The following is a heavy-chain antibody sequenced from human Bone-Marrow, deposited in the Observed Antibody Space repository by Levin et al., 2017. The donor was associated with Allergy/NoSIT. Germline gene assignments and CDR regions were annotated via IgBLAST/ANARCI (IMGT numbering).Heavy chain of an antibody. CDR1: GYTFTDYI. V-gene: IGHV1-2*02. CDR2: VNPNSGTT. J-gene: IGHJ3*01. Sequence: PGESLKISCKASGYTFTDYIIHWVRQAPAQGLEWVGWVNPNSGTTNYAQKFQGKVTMTSDTSRTTTHLELRRLTSDDTAVYYCTRKAHSTFDVWGQGTMVTVSS. D-gene: IGHD4-11*01. CDR3: TRKAHSTFDV.